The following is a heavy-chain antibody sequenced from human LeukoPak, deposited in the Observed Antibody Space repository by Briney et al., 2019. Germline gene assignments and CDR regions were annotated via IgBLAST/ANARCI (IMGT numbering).Heavy chain of an antibody. V-gene: IGHV3-20*04. D-gene: IGHD1-26*01. Sequence: PGGSLRLSCAASGFTFDDYGMSWVRQAPGKGLEWVSGINWNGGSTGYADSVKGRFTISRDNSKNTLYLQMNSLRAEDTAVYYCAKPTRGSGSFLIDFWGQGTLVTVSS. CDR3: AKPTRGSGSFLIDF. J-gene: IGHJ4*02. CDR1: GFTFDDYG. CDR2: INWNGGST.